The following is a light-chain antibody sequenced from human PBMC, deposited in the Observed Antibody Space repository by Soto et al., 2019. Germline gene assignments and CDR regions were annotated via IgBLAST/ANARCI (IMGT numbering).Light chain of an antibody. Sequence: ESVLTQAPGTLSLSPGEIATLSCRARQTVTSNYLAWYQQKPGQAPRLLIHGASRRATGIPDRFSGSGSGTDFTLTISRLEAEDFAVYYCQQYGSSFQNNFGQGTRLEIK. J-gene: IGKJ5*01. CDR2: GAS. V-gene: IGKV3-20*01. CDR1: QTVTSNY. CDR3: QQYGSSFQNN.